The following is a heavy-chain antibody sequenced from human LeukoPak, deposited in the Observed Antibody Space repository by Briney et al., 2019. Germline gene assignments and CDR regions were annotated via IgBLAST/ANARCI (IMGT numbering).Heavy chain of an antibody. Sequence: SETLSLTCTVSGGSISSYYWSWIRQPAGKGLEWIGRIYTSGSTNYNPSLKSRVTMSVDTSKNQFSLKLSSVTAADTAVYHCAGVYYDYVWGSYRDAFDIWGQGTMVTVSS. CDR1: GGSISSYY. CDR3: AGVYYDYVWGSYRDAFDI. J-gene: IGHJ3*02. D-gene: IGHD3-16*02. CDR2: IYTSGST. V-gene: IGHV4-4*07.